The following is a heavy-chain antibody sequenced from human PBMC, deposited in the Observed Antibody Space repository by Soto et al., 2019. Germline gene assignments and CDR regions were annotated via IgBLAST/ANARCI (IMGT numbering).Heavy chain of an antibody. Sequence: SETLSLTCTVSGGSISSGGYYWSWIRQHPGKGLEWIGYIYYSGSTYYNPSLKSRVTISVDTSKNQFSLKLSSVTAADTAVYYCASLPSGSGWYGEGYYYYGMDVWGQGTTVTVSS. CDR1: GGSISSGGYY. D-gene: IGHD6-19*01. J-gene: IGHJ6*02. V-gene: IGHV4-31*03. CDR3: ASLPSGSGWYGEGYYYYGMDV. CDR2: IYYSGST.